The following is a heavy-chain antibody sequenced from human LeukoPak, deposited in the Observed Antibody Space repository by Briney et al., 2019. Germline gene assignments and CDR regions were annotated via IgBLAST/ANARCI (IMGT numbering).Heavy chain of an antibody. D-gene: IGHD2-2*01. CDR2: IYTSGSP. J-gene: IGHJ6*03. CDR1: GGSISSYY. V-gene: IGHV4-4*09. CDR3: ARQSEYPSRYYYYMDV. Sequence: SETLSLTCTVSGGSISSYYWSWIRQPPGKGLEWIGYIYTSGSPNYNPSLKSRVTISVDTSKNQFSLKLSSVTAADTAVYYCARQSEYPSRYYYYMDVWGKGTTVTVSS.